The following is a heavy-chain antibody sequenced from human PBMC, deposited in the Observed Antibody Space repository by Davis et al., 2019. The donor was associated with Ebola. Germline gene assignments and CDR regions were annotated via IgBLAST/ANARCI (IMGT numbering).Heavy chain of an antibody. CDR3: ARDTTSLPWYFDL. CDR1: GFIFNDYA. D-gene: IGHD2/OR15-2a*01. V-gene: IGHV3-64*01. Sequence: GESLKISCAASGFIFNDYAMHWVRQAPGKGLEYVSAITAAGDTTYYANSVKGRFAISRDNSKNTLYLRMGSLRAEDMAVYYCARDTTSLPWYFDLWGRGTLVTVSS. CDR2: ITAAGDTT. J-gene: IGHJ2*01.